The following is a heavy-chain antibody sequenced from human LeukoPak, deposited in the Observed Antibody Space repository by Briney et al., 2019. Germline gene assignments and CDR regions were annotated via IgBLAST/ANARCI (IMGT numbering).Heavy chain of an antibody. D-gene: IGHD3-16*01. CDR3: ARGLSVITFGGALYYFDY. Sequence: SETLSLTCTVSGGSISSYYWSWIRQPAGQGLEWMGRIYTSGSTNYNPSLKSRVTIAVDTSKNQFSLKLSSVTAADTAVYYCARGLSVITFGGALYYFDYWGQGTLVTVSS. CDR1: GGSISSYY. CDR2: IYTSGST. V-gene: IGHV4-4*07. J-gene: IGHJ4*02.